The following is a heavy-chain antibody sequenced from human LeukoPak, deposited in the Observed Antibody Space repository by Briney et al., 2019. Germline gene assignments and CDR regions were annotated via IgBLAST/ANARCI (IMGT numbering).Heavy chain of an antibody. J-gene: IGHJ6*03. CDR1: GGSISSYY. D-gene: IGHD5-12*01. CDR3: ARMDIVADYYMDV. Sequence: SETLSLTCTVSGGSISSYYWSWIRQPPGKGLEWIGYIYTSGSTNYNPSLKSRVTISVDTSKNQFSLKLSSVTAADTAVYYCARMDIVADYYMDVWGKGTTVTVSS. V-gene: IGHV4-4*09. CDR2: IYTSGST.